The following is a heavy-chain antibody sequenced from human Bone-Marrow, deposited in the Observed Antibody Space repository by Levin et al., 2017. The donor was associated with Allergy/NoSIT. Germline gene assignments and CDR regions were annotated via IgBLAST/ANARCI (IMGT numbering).Heavy chain of an antibody. D-gene: IGHD2-21*01. Sequence: SETLSLTCTVSGDSISNDGNYWSWIRQPPGKGLEWIGYIFHSGKNFYNPSLKSRVSMSVDTSKEQFSLKLSSVTAADTAVYYCARGDLYFDYWCRGAPVTVSS. CDR1: GDSISNDGNY. J-gene: IGHJ4*02. V-gene: IGHV4-30-4*01. CDR3: ARGDLYFDY. CDR2: IFHSGKN.